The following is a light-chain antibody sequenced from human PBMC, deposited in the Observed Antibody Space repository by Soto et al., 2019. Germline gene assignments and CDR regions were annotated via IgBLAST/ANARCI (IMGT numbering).Light chain of an antibody. CDR3: QQYYSTPSWT. CDR2: WAS. V-gene: IGKV4-1*01. J-gene: IGKJ1*01. Sequence: DIVMTQSPDSLAVSLGERATINCKSSQSVFYSSNNQNYLAWYQQKPGQPPKLLIYWASTRESGVPDRFSGSGSGTDFTLTISSLQAEDVAVYYCQQYYSTPSWTFGQGTKVESK. CDR1: QSVFYSSNNQNY.